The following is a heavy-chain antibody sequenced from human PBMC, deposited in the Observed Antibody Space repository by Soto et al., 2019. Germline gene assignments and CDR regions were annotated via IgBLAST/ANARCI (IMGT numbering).Heavy chain of an antibody. V-gene: IGHV3-23*01. J-gene: IGHJ6*03. CDR2: ISGSGGTT. CDR1: GLSFSNYA. D-gene: IGHD2-2*01. CDR3: ALRYCSRTTCPPLNSYFYRDV. Sequence: EMQLLESGGALVQTGGSLRLSCAASGLSFSNYAMTWVRQAPGKGLEWVSGISGSGGTTFYAGSVKGRFAISRDNSKNTLYLKMNSLRDEDTALYYCALRYCSRTTCPPLNSYFYRDVW.